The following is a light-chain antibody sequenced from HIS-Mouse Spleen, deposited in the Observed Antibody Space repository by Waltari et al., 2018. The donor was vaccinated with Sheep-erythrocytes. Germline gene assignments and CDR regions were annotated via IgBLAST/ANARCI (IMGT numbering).Light chain of an antibody. V-gene: IGLV2-8*01. J-gene: IGLJ3*02. CDR3: SSYAGSNNWV. CDR2: EVS. Sequence: QSALTQPPSASGSPGPSVTISSTGTSSDVGGYNYVSWYQQHPGKAPKLMIYEVSKRPSGVPDRFSGSKSGNTASLTVSGLQAEDEADYYCSSYAGSNNWVFGGGTKLTVL. CDR1: SSDVGGYNY.